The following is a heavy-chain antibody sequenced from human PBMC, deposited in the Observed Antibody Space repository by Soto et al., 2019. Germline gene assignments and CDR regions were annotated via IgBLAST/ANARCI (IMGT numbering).Heavy chain of an antibody. CDR2: ISYDGSNK. J-gene: IGHJ5*02. CDR1: GFTFSSYG. D-gene: IGHD3-22*01. CDR3: AKDLPYYDSSGPLSA. V-gene: IGHV3-30*18. Sequence: PGGSLRLSCAASGFTFSSYGMHWVRQAPGKGLEWVAVISYDGSNKYYADSVKGRFTISRDNSKNTLYLQMNSLRAEDTAVYYCAKDLPYYDSSGPLSAWGQGTLVTVSS.